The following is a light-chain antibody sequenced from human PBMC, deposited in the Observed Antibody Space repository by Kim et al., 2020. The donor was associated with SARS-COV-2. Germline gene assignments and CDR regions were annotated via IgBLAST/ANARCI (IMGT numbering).Light chain of an antibody. CDR3: NSRDSSGLYV. V-gene: IGLV3-19*01. Sequence: VALGQTVRITCQGDSLRRYYASWYQQKPGQAPVLVIYGKNNRPSGIPDRFSGSSSGNTASLTITGAQAEDEADYYCNSRDSSGLYVFGTGTKVTVL. CDR2: GKN. CDR1: SLRRYY. J-gene: IGLJ1*01.